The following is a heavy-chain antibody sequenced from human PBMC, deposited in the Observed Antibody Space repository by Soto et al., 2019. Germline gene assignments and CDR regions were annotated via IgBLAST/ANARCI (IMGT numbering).Heavy chain of an antibody. CDR1: GYTFTSYD. J-gene: IGHJ5*02. D-gene: IGHD2-2*01. CDR3: ARVRSTSFDP. V-gene: IGHV1-8*01. CDR2: MNPNSGNT. Sequence: ASLKVSCKPSGYTFTSYDINWVRQATGQGLEWMGWMNPNSGNTGYAQKFQGRATMTRNTSISTAYMELSSLRSEDTAVYYCARVRSTSFDPWGQGTLVTVSS.